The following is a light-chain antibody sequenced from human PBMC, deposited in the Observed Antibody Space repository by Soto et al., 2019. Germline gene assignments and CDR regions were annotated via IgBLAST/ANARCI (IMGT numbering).Light chain of an antibody. CDR3: VSYTTSSTVV. V-gene: IGLV2-14*03. CDR1: SSDVGAYDY. J-gene: IGLJ3*02. Sequence: QSALTQPASVSGSPGQSITISCTGTSSDVGAYDYVSWYQHHPGKAPKLILYNVSHRPSGVSSRFSGSKSGSTASLTISGLQPDDEADYYCVSYTTSSTVVFGGGPKLTVL. CDR2: NVS.